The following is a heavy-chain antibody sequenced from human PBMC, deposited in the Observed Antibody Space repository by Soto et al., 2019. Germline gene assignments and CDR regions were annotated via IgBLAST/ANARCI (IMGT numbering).Heavy chain of an antibody. CDR1: GFTFSSYG. D-gene: IGHD1-20*01. CDR3: AKDRLLYNWNYYGMDV. Sequence: QVQLVESGGGVVQPERSLRLSCAASGFTFSSYGMHWVRQAPGKGLEWVAVISYDGSNKYYADSVKGRFTISRDNSKNTLYLQMNSLRAEDTAVYYCAKDRLLYNWNYYGMDVWGQGTTVTVSS. V-gene: IGHV3-30*18. J-gene: IGHJ6*02. CDR2: ISYDGSNK.